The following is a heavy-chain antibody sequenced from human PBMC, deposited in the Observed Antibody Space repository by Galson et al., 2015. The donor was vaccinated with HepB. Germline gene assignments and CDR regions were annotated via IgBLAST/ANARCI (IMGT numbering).Heavy chain of an antibody. J-gene: IGHJ4*02. Sequence: SLRLSCAASGFNFDDYAMHWVRQAPGKGLEWVAGISWNSGNIGDVDSVKGRFTISRDNAKNSLYLQMNRLRPEDTAFYYCAKDMRRGFHDFCSGYEDWGQGTLVAVSS. CDR3: AKDMRRGFHDFCSGYED. V-gene: IGHV3-9*01. CDR1: GFNFDDYA. CDR2: ISWNSGNI. D-gene: IGHD3-3*01.